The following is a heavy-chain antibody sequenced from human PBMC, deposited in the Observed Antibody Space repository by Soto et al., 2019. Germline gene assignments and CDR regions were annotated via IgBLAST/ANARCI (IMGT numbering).Heavy chain of an antibody. CDR1: GVTLSSYA. D-gene: IGHD3-3*01. V-gene: IGHV3-30-3*01. CDR3: AREFWSSFDY. Sequence: GGALRLSCSASGVTLSSYAMHWVRQAPGKGLEWVAVISYDGSNKYYADSVKGRFTISRDNSKNTLYLQMNSLRAEDTAVYYCAREFWSSFDYWGQGTLVTVSS. CDR2: ISYDGSNK. J-gene: IGHJ4*02.